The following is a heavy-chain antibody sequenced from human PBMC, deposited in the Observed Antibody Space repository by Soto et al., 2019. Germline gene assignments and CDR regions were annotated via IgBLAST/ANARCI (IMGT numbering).Heavy chain of an antibody. Sequence: PGGSLRLSCAASGFTFSNHYMTWIRQAPGKGLEWVSYIFSGDSTTYYADSVRGRFTTSRDNAENSGYLEMKSLRAEDTAVYYCARGHYGLDVWGQGTTVTVSS. CDR3: ARGHYGLDV. J-gene: IGHJ6*02. V-gene: IGHV3-11*01. CDR2: IFSGDSTT. CDR1: GFTFSNHY.